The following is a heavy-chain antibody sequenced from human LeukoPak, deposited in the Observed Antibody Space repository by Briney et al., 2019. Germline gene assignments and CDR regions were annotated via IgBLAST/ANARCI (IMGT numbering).Heavy chain of an antibody. V-gene: IGHV1-69*05. J-gene: IGHJ5*02. CDR3: ASGYCSSTTCSNYNWFDP. CDR1: GGTFNSYA. Sequence: ASVKVSCKASGGTFNSYAISWVRQAPGQGLEWMGGIIPIFGTPNYAQKFQGRVTITTDESTSTAYMELSSLRSEDTAVYYCASGYCSSTTCSNYNWFDPWGRGTLVTVSS. CDR2: IIPIFGTP. D-gene: IGHD2-2*01.